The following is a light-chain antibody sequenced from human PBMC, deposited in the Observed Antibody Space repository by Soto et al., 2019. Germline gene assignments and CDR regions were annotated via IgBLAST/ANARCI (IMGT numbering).Light chain of an antibody. V-gene: IGKV1-9*01. CDR1: QGISSY. CDR2: AAS. J-gene: IGKJ4*01. CDR3: LQHNSYPLT. Sequence: DIQLTQSPSFLSASVGDRVTITCRASQGISSYLAWYQKKPGKAPKLLMYAASTLQSGVPSRFSGSGSGTEFTLTISSLQPEDFATYYCLQHNSYPLTFGGGTKVDI.